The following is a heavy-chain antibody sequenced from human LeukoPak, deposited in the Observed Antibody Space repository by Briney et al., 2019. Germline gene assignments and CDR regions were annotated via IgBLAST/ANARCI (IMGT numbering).Heavy chain of an antibody. J-gene: IGHJ4*02. Sequence: GGSLRLSCAASGFTFSSYAMSWVRQAPGKGLEWVAFIRYDGSNKYYADSVKGRFTISRDNSKNTLYLQMNSLRAEDTAVYYCAKDAGYSSGWYVDYWGQGTLVTVSS. CDR2: IRYDGSNK. V-gene: IGHV3-30*02. CDR3: AKDAGYSSGWYVDY. CDR1: GFTFSSYA. D-gene: IGHD6-19*01.